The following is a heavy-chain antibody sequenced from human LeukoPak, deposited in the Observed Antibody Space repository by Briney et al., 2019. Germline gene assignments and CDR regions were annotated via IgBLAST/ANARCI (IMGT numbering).Heavy chain of an antibody. CDR2: MNPNSGNT. CDR1: GYTFTSYD. J-gene: IGHJ6*02. V-gene: IGHV1-8*01. Sequence: GASVKVSCKASGYTFTSYDINWVRQATGQGLELMGWMNPNSGNTGYAQKFQGRVTMTRNTSISTAYMELSSLRSEDTAVYYCARGVSVSGWYVPLYYYGMDVWGQGTTVTVSS. D-gene: IGHD6-19*01. CDR3: ARGVSVSGWYVPLYYYGMDV.